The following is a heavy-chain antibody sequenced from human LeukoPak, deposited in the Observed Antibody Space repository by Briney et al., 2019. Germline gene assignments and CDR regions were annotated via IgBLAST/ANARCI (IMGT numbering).Heavy chain of an antibody. J-gene: IGHJ4*02. CDR1: GYTFTSYG. V-gene: IGHV1-18*01. CDR3: ARDPYYGSGSYSNIDY. D-gene: IGHD3-10*01. CDR2: ISAYNGNT. Sequence: ASVKVSCKASGYTFTSYGISWVRQAPGQGLEWMGWISAYNGNTNYAQKLQGRVTVTTDTSTSTAYVELRSLRSDDTAVYYCARDPYYGSGSYSNIDYWGQGTLVTVSS.